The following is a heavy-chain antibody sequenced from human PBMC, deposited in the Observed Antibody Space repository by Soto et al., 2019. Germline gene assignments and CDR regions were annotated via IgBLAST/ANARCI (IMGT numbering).Heavy chain of an antibody. J-gene: IGHJ4*02. CDR3: ARSSPLGPPGY. Sequence: GPDRPEGAFLRLSCAASGFTFGSYSMNWVRRAPGKGLEWVSSISSSSSYIYYADSVKGRFTISRDNAKNSLYLQMNSLRAEDTAVYYCARSSPLGPPGYWGQGTLVSVSS. V-gene: IGHV3-21*01. CDR2: ISSSSSYI. CDR1: GFTFGSYS.